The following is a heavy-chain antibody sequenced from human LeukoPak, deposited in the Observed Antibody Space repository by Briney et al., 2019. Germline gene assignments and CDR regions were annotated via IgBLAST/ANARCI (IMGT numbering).Heavy chain of an antibody. Sequence: GGSLRLSCATSGFTFSSYEMNWVRQAPGKGLEWVASIKQDGSEKYYVDSVRGRFTISRDNAKNSLYLQMESLRVEDTAVYYCARDRGLGWFDPWGQGTLVTVSS. V-gene: IGHV3-7*04. CDR3: ARDRGLGWFDP. CDR1: GFTFSSYE. CDR2: IKQDGSEK. J-gene: IGHJ5*02.